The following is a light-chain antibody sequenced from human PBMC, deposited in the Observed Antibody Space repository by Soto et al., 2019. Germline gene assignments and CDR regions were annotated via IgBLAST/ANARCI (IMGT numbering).Light chain of an antibody. V-gene: IGKV3-20*01. CDR3: QQYYSTPIT. J-gene: IGKJ5*01. Sequence: EIVLTQSPGTLSLSPGERATLSCRASQSVSSTYLAWYLQKPGQAPRLLIYGASSRATGIPDRFSGSGSGTDFSLTISSLQAEDVAVYYCQQYYSTPITFGQGTRLEIK. CDR1: QSVSSTY. CDR2: GAS.